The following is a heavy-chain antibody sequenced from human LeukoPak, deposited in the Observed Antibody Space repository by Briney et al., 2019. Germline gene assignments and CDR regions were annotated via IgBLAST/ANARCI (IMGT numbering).Heavy chain of an antibody. CDR1: GFTVSSNY. CDR3: ARVTVTNYYYGMDV. V-gene: IGHV3-11*01. Sequence: GGSLRLSCAASGFTVSSNYMSWVRQAPGKGLEWVSYISSSGSTIYYADSVKGRLTISRDNAKNSLYLQMNSLRAEDTAVYYCARVTVTNYYYGMDVWGQGTTVTVSS. J-gene: IGHJ6*02. D-gene: IGHD4-17*01. CDR2: ISSSGSTI.